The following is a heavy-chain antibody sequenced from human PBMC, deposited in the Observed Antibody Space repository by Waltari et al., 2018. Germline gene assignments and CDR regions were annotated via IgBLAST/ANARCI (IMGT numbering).Heavy chain of an antibody. CDR2: ISYDGSHK. Sequence: QVRLVESGGGVVQPGRSLRLSCAASGFTFSSYGLNWVRQAPGKGLEWVAVISYDGSHKYYADSVKGRFTISRDNSKTTLYLQMNSLRAEDTAVYYCAKDGGYQLLWDYYYMDVWGKGTTVTVSS. V-gene: IGHV3-30*18. D-gene: IGHD2-2*01. CDR3: AKDGGYQLLWDYYYMDV. CDR1: GFTFSSYG. J-gene: IGHJ6*03.